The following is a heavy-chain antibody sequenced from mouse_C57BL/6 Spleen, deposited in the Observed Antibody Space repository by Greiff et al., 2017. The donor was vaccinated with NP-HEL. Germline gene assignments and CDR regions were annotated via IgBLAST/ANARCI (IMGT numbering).Heavy chain of an antibody. D-gene: IGHD1-1*01. CDR3: ARPGFTTVVPLYWYFDV. CDR1: GFTFSDYG. Sequence: DVKLVESGGGLVKPGGSLKLSCAASGFTFSDYGMHWVRQAPEKGLEWVAYISSGSSTIYYADTVKGRFTISRDNAKNTLFLQMTSLRSEDTAMYYCARPGFTTVVPLYWYFDVWGTGTTVTVSS. CDR2: ISSGSSTI. V-gene: IGHV5-17*01. J-gene: IGHJ1*03.